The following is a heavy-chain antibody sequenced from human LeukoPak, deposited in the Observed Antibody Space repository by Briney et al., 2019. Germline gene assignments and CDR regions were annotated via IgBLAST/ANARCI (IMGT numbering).Heavy chain of an antibody. CDR3: ARVPMERELSTPFDY. J-gene: IGHJ4*02. CDR1: GYTFTDYY. D-gene: IGHD1-26*01. V-gene: IGHV1-18*04. CDR2: ISAYNGNT. Sequence: ASVKVSCKASGYTFTDYYIHWVRQAPGRGLEWMGWISAYNGNTNYAQKLQGRVTMTTDTSTSTAYMELRSLRSDDTAVYYCARVPMERELSTPFDYWGQGTLVTVSS.